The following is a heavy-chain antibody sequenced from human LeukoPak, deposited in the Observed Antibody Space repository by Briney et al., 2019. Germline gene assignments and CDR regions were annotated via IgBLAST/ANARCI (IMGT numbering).Heavy chain of an antibody. D-gene: IGHD3-3*01. CDR1: GFTFSNAW. V-gene: IGHV3-15*01. J-gene: IGHJ6*02. CDR2: IKSKTDGGTT. CDR3: TTETSLYYDFWSGYPVGMDV. Sequence: GGSLRLYCAASGFTFSNAWMSWVRQAPGKGLEWVGRIKSKTDGGTTDYAAPVKGRFTISRDDSKNTLYLQMNSLKTEDTAVYYCTTETSLYYDFWSGYPVGMDVWGQGTTVTVSS.